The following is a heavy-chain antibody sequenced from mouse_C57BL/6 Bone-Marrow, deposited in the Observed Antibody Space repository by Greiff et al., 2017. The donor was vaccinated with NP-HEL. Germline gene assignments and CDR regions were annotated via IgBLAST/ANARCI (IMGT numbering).Heavy chain of an antibody. CDR3: TRDYYGSSYYFDY. CDR1: GFTFSSYA. D-gene: IGHD1-1*01. V-gene: IGHV5-9-1*02. J-gene: IGHJ2*01. Sequence: EVKLMESGEGLVKPGGSLKLSCAASGFTFSSYAMSWVRQTPEKRLEWVAYISSGGDYIYYADTVKGRFTIPRDNARNTLYLQRSSLKSEDTAMYYCTRDYYGSSYYFDYWGQGTTLTVSS. CDR2: ISSGGDYI.